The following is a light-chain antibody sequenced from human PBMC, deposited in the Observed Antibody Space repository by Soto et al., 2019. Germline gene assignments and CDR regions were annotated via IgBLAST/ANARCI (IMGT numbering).Light chain of an antibody. Sequence: EIVLTQSPATLSLSPGERATLSCRASQSVSSYLAWYQQKPGQAPRLLIYYASNRATAITARFSGSGSGTDFTLTISSLEPEDFAVYYCQQRSNWPPITFGQGTRLEIK. V-gene: IGKV3-11*01. CDR3: QQRSNWPPIT. J-gene: IGKJ5*01. CDR1: QSVSSY. CDR2: YAS.